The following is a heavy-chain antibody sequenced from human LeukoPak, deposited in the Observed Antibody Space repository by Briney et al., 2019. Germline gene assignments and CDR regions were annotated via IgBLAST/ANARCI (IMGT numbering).Heavy chain of an antibody. CDR1: GGSIRSYY. CDR2: IYYSGST. D-gene: IGHD3-22*01. V-gene: IGHV4-59*08. J-gene: IGHJ4*02. Sequence: SETLSLTCTVSGGSIRSYYCSWIRQPPGKALEWIGYIYYSGSTKYNPSLKSRATISVDTSKNQFSLKLSSVTAADAAVYYCARRGYYDSGGYYGYWGQGTLVTVSS. CDR3: ARRGYYDSGGYYGY.